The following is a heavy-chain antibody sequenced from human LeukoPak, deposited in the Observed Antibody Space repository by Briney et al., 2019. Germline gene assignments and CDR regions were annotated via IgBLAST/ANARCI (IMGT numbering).Heavy chain of an antibody. V-gene: IGHV1-69*05. CDR3: ARDHYGGNHGY. CDR1: GGTFSSYA. CDR2: IIPIFGTA. J-gene: IGHJ4*02. D-gene: IGHD4-23*01. Sequence: ASVKVSCKASGGTFSSYAISWVRQAPGQGLEWMGGIIPIFGTANYAQKLQGRVTMTTDTSTSTAYMELRSLRSDDTAVYYCARDHYGGNHGYWGQGTLVTVSS.